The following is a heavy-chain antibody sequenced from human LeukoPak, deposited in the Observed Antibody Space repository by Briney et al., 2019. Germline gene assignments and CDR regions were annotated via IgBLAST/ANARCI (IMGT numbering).Heavy chain of an antibody. D-gene: IGHD2-2*01. CDR1: GDSVSSNSVT. CDR2: TYYRSTWYN. Sequence: SQTLSLTCAIFGDSVSSNSVTWNWIRQSPSRGLEWLGRTYYRSTWYNDYAVSVRGRITVNPDTSKNQFSLHLNSVTPEDTAVYYCAGRLTQYDCFDPWGQGILVTVSS. CDR3: AGRLTQYDCFDP. J-gene: IGHJ5*02. V-gene: IGHV6-1*01.